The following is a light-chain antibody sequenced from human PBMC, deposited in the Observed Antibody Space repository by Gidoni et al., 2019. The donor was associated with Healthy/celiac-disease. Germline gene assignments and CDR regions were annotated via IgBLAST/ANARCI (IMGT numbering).Light chain of an antibody. J-gene: IGLJ3*02. V-gene: IGLV1-47*01. CDR1: SSNIGNNY. CDR3: ATWDASLSARV. CDR2: RNN. Sequence: QSVLTQPPSASGTPGQRVTISCSGSSSNIGNNYVYWYQQPPGTAPKLLIYRNNQRPSGVPDRFSGSKSGTSASLAISGRRSGDEADYFCATWDASLSARVFGGGTKLTVL.